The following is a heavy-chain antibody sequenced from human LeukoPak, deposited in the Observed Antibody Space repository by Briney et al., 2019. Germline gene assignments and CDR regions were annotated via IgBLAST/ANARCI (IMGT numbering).Heavy chain of an antibody. D-gene: IGHD6-13*01. CDR3: ARGAGAAGPLQGYYFDY. J-gene: IGHJ4*02. CDR2: IYTSGST. Sequence: SETLSLTCTVSGGSISSGSYYWSWIRQPAGKGLEWIGRIYTSGSTNYNPSLKSRVTMSVDTSKNQFSLKLSSVTAADTAVYYCARGAGAAGPLQGYYFDYWGQGTLVTVSS. V-gene: IGHV4-61*02. CDR1: GGSISSGSYY.